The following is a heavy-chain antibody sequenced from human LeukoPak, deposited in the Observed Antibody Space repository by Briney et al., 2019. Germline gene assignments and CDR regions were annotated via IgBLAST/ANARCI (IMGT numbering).Heavy chain of an antibody. CDR2: ISGSGGST. Sequence: PGGSLRLSCAASGFTFSSYAMSWVRQAPGKGLEWVSAISGSGGSTYYADSVKGRFTISRDNSKNTLYLQMNSLRAEDTAVYYCAKDSFSIVGATEAVDHWGQGTLVTVSS. CDR3: AKDSFSIVGATEAVDH. V-gene: IGHV3-23*01. D-gene: IGHD1-26*01. J-gene: IGHJ4*02. CDR1: GFTFSSYA.